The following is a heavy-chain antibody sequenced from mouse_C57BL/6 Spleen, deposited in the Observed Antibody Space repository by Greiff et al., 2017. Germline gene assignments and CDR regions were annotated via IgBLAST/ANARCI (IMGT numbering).Heavy chain of an antibody. Sequence: VKLVESGAELARPGASVKLSCKASGYTFTSYGISWVKQRTGQGLEWIGEIYPRSGNTYYNEKFKGKATLTADKSSSTAYMELRSLTSEDSAVYFCARAAYDSNYEGWFAYWGQGTLVTVSA. V-gene: IGHV1-81*01. CDR2: IYPRSGNT. D-gene: IGHD2-5*01. CDR3: ARAAYDSNYEGWFAY. CDR1: GYTFTSYG. J-gene: IGHJ3*01.